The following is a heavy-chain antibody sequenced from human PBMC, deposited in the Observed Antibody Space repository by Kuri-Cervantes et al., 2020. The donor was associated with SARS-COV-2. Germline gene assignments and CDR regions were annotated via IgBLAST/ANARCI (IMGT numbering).Heavy chain of an antibody. CDR3: ARRGTIFGVATFDY. Sequence: GSLRLSCTVSGGSISSYYWSWIRQPAGKGLEWIGRIYTSGSTNYNPSLKSRVTMSVDTSKNQFSLKLSSVTAADTAVYYCARRGTIFGVATFDYWGQGTLVTVSS. CDR1: GGSISSYY. D-gene: IGHD3-3*01. J-gene: IGHJ4*02. V-gene: IGHV4-4*07. CDR2: IYTSGST.